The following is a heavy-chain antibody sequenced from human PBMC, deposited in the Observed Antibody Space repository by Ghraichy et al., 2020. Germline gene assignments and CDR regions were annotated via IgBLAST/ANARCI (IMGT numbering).Heavy chain of an antibody. CDR2: IKSKTDGGTT. CDR1: GFTFSNAW. Sequence: GGSLRLTCAASGFTFSNAWMSWVRQAPGKGLEWVGRIKSKTDGGTTDYAAPVKGRFTIPRDDSKNTLYLQMNSLKTEDRAVYYWTPDDYYDSSGYYEDALDIWGQGTMVTVSS. D-gene: IGHD3-22*01. J-gene: IGHJ3*02. V-gene: IGHV3-15*01. CDR3: TPDDYYDSSGYYEDALDI.